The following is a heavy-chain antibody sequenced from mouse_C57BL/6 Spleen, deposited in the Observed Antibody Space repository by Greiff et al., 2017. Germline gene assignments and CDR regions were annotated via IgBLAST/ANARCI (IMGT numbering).Heavy chain of an antibody. Sequence: QVQLQQPGAELVMPGASVKLSCKASGYTFTSYWMHWVKQRPGQGLAWIGEIDPSDSYTNYNQKFKGKSTLTVDKSSSTAYMQLSSLTSEDSAVYYCARTAQVSYYFDYWGQGTTLTVSS. CDR3: ARTAQVSYYFDY. CDR2: IDPSDSYT. J-gene: IGHJ2*01. D-gene: IGHD3-2*02. CDR1: GYTFTSYW. V-gene: IGHV1-69*01.